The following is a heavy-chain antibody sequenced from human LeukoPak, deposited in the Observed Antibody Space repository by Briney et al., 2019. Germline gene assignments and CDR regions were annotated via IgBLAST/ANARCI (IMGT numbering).Heavy chain of an antibody. CDR1: EFTFSDYY. J-gene: IGHJ4*02. D-gene: IGHD5-12*01. Sequence: AGSLTLSCAASEFTFSDYYMNWFRQLPAGGLEWVSSISSTGSYIKYVDAVKGRFTISRDNAKNSLYLQMNSLRAEDAAVYYCARRGNSGNWEYFDYWGQGALVTVSS. V-gene: IGHV3-11*03. CDR3: ARRGNSGNWEYFDY. CDR2: ISSTGSYI.